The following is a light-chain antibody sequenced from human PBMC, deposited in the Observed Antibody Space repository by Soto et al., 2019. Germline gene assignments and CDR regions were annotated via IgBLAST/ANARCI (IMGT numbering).Light chain of an antibody. J-gene: IGKJ1*01. Sequence: QSPATLSVSPGERATLSCRASQSLSTNLAWYQQKPGQAPRLLIYRASTRATGIPARFSGSGSGTEFTLTISSLQSEDFAVYYCHQYNNWPPWTFGPGTKVDIK. V-gene: IGKV3-15*01. CDR3: HQYNNWPPWT. CDR1: QSLSTN. CDR2: RAS.